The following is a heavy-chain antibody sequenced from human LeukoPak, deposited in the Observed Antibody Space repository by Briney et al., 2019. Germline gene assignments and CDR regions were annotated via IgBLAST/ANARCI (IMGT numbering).Heavy chain of an antibody. D-gene: IGHD1-26*01. CDR2: IHNGGST. Sequence: ASETLSLTCTLSGDSIINSRFYWGWVRQPPGKELEWIATIHNGGSTYYNPSLESRVAISVDTSRKQSSMRPNSMTAADAAVYYRTGYSGFDWRNYFDYWGQGILVTVSS. V-gene: IGHV4-39*01. J-gene: IGHJ4*02. CDR1: GDSIINSRFY. CDR3: TGYSGFDWRNYFDY.